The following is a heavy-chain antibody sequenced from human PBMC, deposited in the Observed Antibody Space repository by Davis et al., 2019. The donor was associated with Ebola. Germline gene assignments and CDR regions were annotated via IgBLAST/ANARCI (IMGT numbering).Heavy chain of an antibody. CDR3: AGRDWGKNWFDP. D-gene: IGHD7-27*01. CDR1: GGTFSNYA. Sequence: SVKVSCKASGGTFSNYAISWVRQAPGQGLEWMGGIIPIFGTANYAQKFQGRVTITADESTSTAYMELSSLRSEDTAVYYCAGRDWGKNWFDPWGQGTLVTVSS. V-gene: IGHV1-69*13. CDR2: IIPIFGTA. J-gene: IGHJ5*02.